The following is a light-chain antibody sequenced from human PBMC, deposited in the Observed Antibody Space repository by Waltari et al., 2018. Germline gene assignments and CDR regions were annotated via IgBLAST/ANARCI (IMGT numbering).Light chain of an antibody. CDR1: NIGRLS. Sequence: SYVLAQPPSLSVAPGQPAKITCGGDNIGRLSVHWYQQKPGRAPVLVLYDYTDRPSGIPDRFSGSDSRNAATLTINRVEAGDEADYFCQVWDPTSSHWVFGGGTKLSVL. CDR2: DYT. CDR3: QVWDPTSSHWV. V-gene: IGLV3-21*02. J-gene: IGLJ3*02.